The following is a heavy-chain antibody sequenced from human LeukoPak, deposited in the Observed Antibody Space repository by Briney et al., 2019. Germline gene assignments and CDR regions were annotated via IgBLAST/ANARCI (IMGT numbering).Heavy chain of an antibody. J-gene: IGHJ4*02. V-gene: IGHV3-20*04. Sequence: GGSLRLSCAASGFTFDDYGMSWVRLAPGKGLEWVSGINWNGGSTGYADSVKGRFTISRDNAKNSLYLQMNSLRAEDTALYYCARDLSYYYGSGIDYWGQGTLVTVSS. D-gene: IGHD3-10*01. CDR1: GFTFDDYG. CDR2: INWNGGST. CDR3: ARDLSYYYGSGIDY.